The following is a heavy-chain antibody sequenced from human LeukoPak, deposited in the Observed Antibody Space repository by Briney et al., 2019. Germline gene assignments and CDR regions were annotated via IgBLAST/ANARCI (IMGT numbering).Heavy chain of an antibody. J-gene: IGHJ6*03. Sequence: SETLSLTCTVSGGSISSYYWSWIRQPAGKGLEWIGRVSTSGSTNYNPSLKSRVTMSVDTSENQFSLKLSSVTAADTAVYYCARDGYKYYYYYYMDVWGKGTTVTISS. CDR3: ARDGYKYYYYYYMDV. V-gene: IGHV4-4*07. CDR2: VSTSGST. D-gene: IGHD5-24*01. CDR1: GGSISSYY.